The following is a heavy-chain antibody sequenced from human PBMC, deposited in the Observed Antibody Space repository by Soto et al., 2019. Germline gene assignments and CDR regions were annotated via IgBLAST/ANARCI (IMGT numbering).Heavy chain of an antibody. CDR1: VGSISSSSYY. V-gene: IGHV4-39*01. CDR2: IYYSGST. J-gene: IGHJ6*02. D-gene: IGHD2-2*01. CDR3: GTAADSYYYGMDV. Sequence: SETLSLTCTVSVGSISSSSYYWGWIRQPPGKGLEWIGSIYYSGSTYYNPSLKSRVTISVDTSKNQFSLKLSSVTAADTAVYYCGTAADSYYYGMDVWGQGTTVTVSS.